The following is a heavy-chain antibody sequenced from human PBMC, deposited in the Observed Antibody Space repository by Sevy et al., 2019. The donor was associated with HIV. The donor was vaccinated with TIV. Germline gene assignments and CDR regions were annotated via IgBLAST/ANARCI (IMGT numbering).Heavy chain of an antibody. V-gene: IGHV3-23*01. CDR1: GFTFSSYA. J-gene: IGHJ4*02. D-gene: IGHD3-22*01. Sequence: GGSLRLSCAASGFTFSSYAMSWVRQAPGKGLEWVSAISGRGGSTYYADSVKGRFTISRDNSKNTLYLQMNSLRAEDTAVYYCAKDGYYDSSGDFDYWGQGTLVTVSS. CDR2: ISGRGGST. CDR3: AKDGYYDSSGDFDY.